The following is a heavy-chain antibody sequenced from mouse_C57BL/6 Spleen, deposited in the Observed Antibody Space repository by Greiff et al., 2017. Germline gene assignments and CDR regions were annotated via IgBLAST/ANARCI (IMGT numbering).Heavy chain of an antibody. CDR2: ISIGGGST. CDR3: ARRGVNWDDYAMDY. Sequence: EVKVVESGGGLVQPGGSLKLSCAASGFTFSDYYMYWVHQTPEKRLEWVAYISIGGGSTYYPDTVKGRFTISRDNAKNTLYMQMSRLKSEDTAMYYCARRGVNWDDYAMDYGGEGTTVTVSS. V-gene: IGHV5-12*01. CDR1: GFTFSDYY. D-gene: IGHD4-1*01. J-gene: IGHJ4*01.